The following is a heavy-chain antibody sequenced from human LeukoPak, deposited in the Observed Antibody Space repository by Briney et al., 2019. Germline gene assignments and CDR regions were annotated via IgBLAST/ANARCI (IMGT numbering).Heavy chain of an antibody. CDR1: GFTFSSYG. J-gene: IGHJ4*02. Sequence: GGSLRLSCAASGFTFSSYGMHWVRQAPGKGLEWVAVISYDGSNNYYADSVKGRFTISRDNSKNTLYLQMNSLRAEDTAVYYCAKDRLVVVTTHFDYWGQGTLVTVSS. V-gene: IGHV3-30*18. D-gene: IGHD2-21*02. CDR2: ISYDGSNN. CDR3: AKDRLVVVTTHFDY.